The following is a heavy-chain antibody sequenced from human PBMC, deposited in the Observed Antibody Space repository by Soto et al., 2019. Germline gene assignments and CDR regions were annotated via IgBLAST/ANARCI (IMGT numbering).Heavy chain of an antibody. D-gene: IGHD3-22*01. Sequence: QVQLVQSGAEVKKPGASVKVSCKASGYTFTGYYMHWVRQAPGQGLEWMGWINPNSGGTNDAQKFQGWVTMTRDTSISTAYMELSRLRSDDTAVYSCARSYYDRSGYHDYWGQGTLVTVSS. V-gene: IGHV1-2*04. CDR2: INPNSGGT. J-gene: IGHJ4*02. CDR1: GYTFTGYY. CDR3: ARSYYDRSGYHDY.